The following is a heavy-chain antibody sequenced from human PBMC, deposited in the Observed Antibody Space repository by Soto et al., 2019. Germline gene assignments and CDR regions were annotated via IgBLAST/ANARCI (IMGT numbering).Heavy chain of an antibody. CDR2: ISTTSTYI. D-gene: IGHD3-10*02. Sequence: GGSLRLSCAASGFTFSGDSMNWVRQAPGKGLEWVASISTTSTYIYYADSVKGRFTISRDNAKNSLHLQMNSLRAEDTAVYYCVRDYVMDVWGQGTTVTVSS. J-gene: IGHJ6*02. CDR3: VRDYVMDV. V-gene: IGHV3-21*01. CDR1: GFTFSGDS.